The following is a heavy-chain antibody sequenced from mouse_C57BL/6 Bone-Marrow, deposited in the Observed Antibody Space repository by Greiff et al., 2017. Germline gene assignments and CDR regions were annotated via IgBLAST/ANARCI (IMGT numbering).Heavy chain of an antibody. V-gene: IGHV1-63*01. CDR2: IYPGGGYT. CDR1: GYTFTNYW. J-gene: IGHJ1*03. Sequence: VQLVESGAELVRPGPSVKLSCTASGYTFTNYWIGWAKQRPGHGLEWIGDIYPGGGYTKYNEKFKGKATLTADKSSSTAYMQFSSLTSEDSAIYYCARRRYCYFDVWGTGTTVTVSA. CDR3: ARRRYCYFDV.